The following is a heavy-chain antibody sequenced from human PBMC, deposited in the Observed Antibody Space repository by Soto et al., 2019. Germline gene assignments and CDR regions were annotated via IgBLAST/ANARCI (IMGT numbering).Heavy chain of an antibody. J-gene: IGHJ3*02. D-gene: IGHD3-22*01. CDR2: ISGSGGST. Sequence: EVQLLESGGGLVQPGGSLRLSCAASGFTFSSYAMSWVRQAPGKGLEWVSAISGSGGSTYYADSVKGRFTISRDNSKNTLYLQMNSLRAEDTAVYYCAKPYYDSSGLHDAFDIWGQGTMVTVSS. CDR3: AKPYYDSSGLHDAFDI. CDR1: GFTFSSYA. V-gene: IGHV3-23*01.